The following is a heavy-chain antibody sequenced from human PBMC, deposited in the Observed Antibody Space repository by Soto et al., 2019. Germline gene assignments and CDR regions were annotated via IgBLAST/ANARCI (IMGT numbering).Heavy chain of an antibody. V-gene: IGHV1-69*02. CDR2: IIPILGIA. Sequence: SVKVSCKASGVTFSSYTIYWVRQAPGQGLEWMGRIIPILGIADYAQNFQGRVTITADKSTSTVYMELSSLRSEDTAVYYCARNEVYSSSWYSMNYGMDVWG. J-gene: IGHJ6*02. CDR3: ARNEVYSSSWYSMNYGMDV. D-gene: IGHD6-13*01. CDR1: GVTFSSYT.